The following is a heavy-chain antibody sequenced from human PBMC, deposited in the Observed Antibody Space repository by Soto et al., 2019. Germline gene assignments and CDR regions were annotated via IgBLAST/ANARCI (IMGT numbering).Heavy chain of an antibody. D-gene: IGHD3-22*01. CDR1: GYTFTSYA. Sequence: QVQLVQSGAEEKKPGASVKVSCKASGYTFTSYAMHWVRQAPGQRLEWMGWINAGNGNTKYSQKFQGRVTITRDTSASTGYMELSSLRAEDTAVYYCEREGYDSSGYYGGGFGYFDLWGRGTLVTVSS. J-gene: IGHJ2*01. CDR3: EREGYDSSGYYGGGFGYFDL. CDR2: INAGNGNT. V-gene: IGHV1-3*05.